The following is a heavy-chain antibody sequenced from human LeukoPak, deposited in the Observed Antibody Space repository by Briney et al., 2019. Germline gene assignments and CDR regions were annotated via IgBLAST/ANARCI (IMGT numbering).Heavy chain of an antibody. CDR1: GYTFTSYD. CDR3: ARSKAKAAFEI. CDR2: MNPNSGNT. J-gene: IGHJ3*02. V-gene: IGHV1-8*03. D-gene: IGHD1-26*01. Sequence: ASVKVSCKASGYTFTSYDINWVRQATGQGLEWMGWMNPNSGNTGYAQKFQGRVTITRNTSISTAYMELSSLRSEDTAVYYCARSKAKAAFEIWGQGAMVTVSS.